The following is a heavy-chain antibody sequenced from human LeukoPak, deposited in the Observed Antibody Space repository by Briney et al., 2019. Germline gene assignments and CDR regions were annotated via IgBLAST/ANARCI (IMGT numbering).Heavy chain of an antibody. CDR2: INPNSGGT. V-gene: IGHV1-2*02. J-gene: IGHJ4*02. CDR3: ARDRIAAAGTGFDY. Sequence: ASVKVSCKASGYTFTGYYMHWVRQAPGQGLEWMGWINPNSGGTNYAQKFQGRVTMTRDTSISTAYMELSSLRSEDTAVYYCARDRIAAAGTGFDYWGQGTLVTVSS. CDR1: GYTFTGYY. D-gene: IGHD6-13*01.